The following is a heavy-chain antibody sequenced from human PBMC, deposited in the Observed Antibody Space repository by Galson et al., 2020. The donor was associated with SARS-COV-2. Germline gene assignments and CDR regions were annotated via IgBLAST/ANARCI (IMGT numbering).Heavy chain of an antibody. D-gene: IGHD4-17*01. CDR3: ARGGNWDYEGLGP. Sequence: SVKVSCKASGGTFDTYSITWVRQAPGQGLEWMGEIIPMFGTVDYAQKFQGRVTITTDESTNTAYMEINSLTSEDTGVYYCARGGNWDYEGLGPWGPGTQVTVSS. V-gene: IGHV1-69*05. J-gene: IGHJ5*02. CDR2: IIPMFGTV. CDR1: GGTFDTYS.